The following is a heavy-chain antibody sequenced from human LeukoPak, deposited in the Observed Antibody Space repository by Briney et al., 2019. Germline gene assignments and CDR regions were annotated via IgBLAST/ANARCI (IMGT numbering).Heavy chain of an antibody. V-gene: IGHV4-59*12. J-gene: IGHJ6*03. CDR2: IYHSGST. CDR3: AREKELLRGYYYMDV. Sequence: PSETLSLTCTVSGGSISSYYWSWIRQPPGKGLEWIGYIYHSGSTYYNPSLKSRVTISVDRSKNQFSLKLSSVTAADTAVYYCAREKELLRGYYYMDVWGKGTTVTVSS. D-gene: IGHD1-26*01. CDR1: GGSISSYY.